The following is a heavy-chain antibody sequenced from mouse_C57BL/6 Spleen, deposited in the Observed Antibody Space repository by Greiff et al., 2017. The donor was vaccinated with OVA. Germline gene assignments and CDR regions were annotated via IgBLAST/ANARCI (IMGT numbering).Heavy chain of an antibody. V-gene: IGHV1-64*01. CDR3: AREETGPNYFDY. D-gene: IGHD4-1*01. CDR2: IHPNSGST. Sequence: QVQLQQPGAELVKPGASVKLSCKASGYTFTSYWMHWVKQRPGQGLEWIGMIHPNSGSTNYNEKFKSKATLTVDKSSSTAYMQLSSLTSEDSAVYYCAREETGPNYFDYWGQGTTLTVSS. J-gene: IGHJ2*01. CDR1: GYTFTSYW.